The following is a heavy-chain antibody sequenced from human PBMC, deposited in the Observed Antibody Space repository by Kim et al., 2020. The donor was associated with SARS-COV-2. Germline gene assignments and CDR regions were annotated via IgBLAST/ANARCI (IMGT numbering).Heavy chain of an antibody. CDR2: ISAYNGNT. CDR3: ARPYYYDSRTFDDALLYYYYGMDV. V-gene: IGHV1-18*04. Sequence: ASVKVSCKASGYTFTSYGISWVRQAPGQGLEWMGWISAYNGNTNYAQKLQGRVTMTTDTSTSTAYMELRSLRSDDTAVYYCARPYYYDSRTFDDALLYYYYGMDVWGQGTTVTVSS. CDR1: GYTFTSYG. D-gene: IGHD3-22*01. J-gene: IGHJ6*02.